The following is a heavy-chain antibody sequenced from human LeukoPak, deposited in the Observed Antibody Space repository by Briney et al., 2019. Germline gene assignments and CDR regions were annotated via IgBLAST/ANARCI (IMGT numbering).Heavy chain of an antibody. CDR2: ISYDGSKK. CDR1: GFTFNSYA. D-gene: IGHD3-3*01. J-gene: IGHJ4*02. V-gene: IGHV3-30*04. CDR3: ARDFLDFSVDY. Sequence: PGGSLRLSWAASGFTFNSYAMHWVRQAPGKGLGWVAFISYDGSKKSHANSVRGRFTISRDNSKNTLYLQMNSLRPEDTAVYYCARDFLDFSVDYWGQGTLVTVSS.